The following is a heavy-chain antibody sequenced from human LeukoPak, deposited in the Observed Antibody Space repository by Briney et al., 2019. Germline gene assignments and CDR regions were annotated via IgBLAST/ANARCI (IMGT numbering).Heavy chain of an antibody. CDR3: ARDLWMRLASIDY. D-gene: IGHD6-19*01. V-gene: IGHV3-33*01. J-gene: IGHJ4*02. Sequence: GGSLRLSCAASGFTLSSYGMHWVRQAPSNGLEWVAVIWYDGSNKYYADCVKGRFTISSDNSKNTLYLQMNSLRAEDTAVYYCARDLWMRLASIDYWGQGTLVTVSS. CDR2: IWYDGSNK. CDR1: GFTLSSYG.